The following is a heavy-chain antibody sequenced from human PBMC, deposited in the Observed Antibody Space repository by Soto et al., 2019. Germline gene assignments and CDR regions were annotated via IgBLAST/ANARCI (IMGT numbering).Heavy chain of an antibody. D-gene: IGHD2-8*01. CDR3: AKARSCTNGVCRYYYYYYGMDV. J-gene: IGHJ6*02. Sequence: GGSLRLSCAASGFTFSSYGMHWVRQAPGKGLEWVAVISYDGSNKYYADSVKGRFTISRDNSKNTLYLQMNRLRAEDTAVYYCAKARSCTNGVCRYYYYYYGMDVWGQVTTVTVSS. CDR1: GFTFSSYG. CDR2: ISYDGSNK. V-gene: IGHV3-30*18.